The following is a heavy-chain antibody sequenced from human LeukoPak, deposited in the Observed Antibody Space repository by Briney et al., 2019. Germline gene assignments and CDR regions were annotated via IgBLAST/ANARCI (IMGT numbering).Heavy chain of an antibody. CDR1: GFTVSSNY. CDR3: ARARGNWFDP. CDR2: IYSGGST. V-gene: IGHV3-53*01. D-gene: IGHD3-10*01. J-gene: IGHJ5*02. Sequence: GGSLRLSCAASGFTVSSNYMSWVRQAPGKGLEWVSVIYSGGSTCYADSVKGRFTISRDNAKNTLYLQMNSLRAEDTAVYYCARARGNWFDPWGQGTLVTVSS.